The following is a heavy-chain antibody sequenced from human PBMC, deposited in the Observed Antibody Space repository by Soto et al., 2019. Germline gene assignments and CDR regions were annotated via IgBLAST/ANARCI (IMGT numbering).Heavy chain of an antibody. V-gene: IGHV4-39*01. CDR2: IYHSGST. CDR3: ARHAGYSSGRRWFDP. D-gene: IGHD3-22*01. CDR1: GGSISSSSYF. Sequence: KPSETLSLTCTVSGGSISSSSYFWGWIRQPPGKGLEWIGSIYHSGSTSDNPSLRSRVTISVDTSKNQFSLKLSSVTAADTAVYFCARHAGYSSGRRWFDPWGQGTLVTVSS. J-gene: IGHJ5*02.